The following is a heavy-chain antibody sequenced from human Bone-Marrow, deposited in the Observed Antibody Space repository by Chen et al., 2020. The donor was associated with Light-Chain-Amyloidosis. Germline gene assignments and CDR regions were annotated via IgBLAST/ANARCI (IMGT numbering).Heavy chain of an antibody. CDR3: ASSLVRGAFYGLDV. D-gene: IGHD3-10*01. J-gene: IGHJ6*02. Sequence: QLQESGPGLVKPSETLSLTCSASDDSIENHYWTWIRQPAGGGLEWIGRIYSTGGTYFNPSLESRLSMSVDTSKNQFSLNLASITAADTAVYYCASSLVRGAFYGLDVWGQGTAVIVSS. CDR2: IYSTGGT. V-gene: IGHV4-4*07. CDR1: DDSIENHY.